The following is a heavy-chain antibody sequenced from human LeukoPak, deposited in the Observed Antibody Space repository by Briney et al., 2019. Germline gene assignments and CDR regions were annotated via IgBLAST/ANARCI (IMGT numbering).Heavy chain of an antibody. J-gene: IGHJ3*02. Sequence: GGSLRLSCAASGFTFSNYGMHWVRQAPGKGLEWVAFIGYDGRNKYYGDSVKGRFTISRDNSKSTLYLQMNSLRGEDTAVYYCAREGTDAFDIWGQGTMVTVSS. CDR1: GFTFSNYG. CDR3: AREGTDAFDI. V-gene: IGHV3-30*02. CDR2: IGYDGRNK. D-gene: IGHD1-1*01.